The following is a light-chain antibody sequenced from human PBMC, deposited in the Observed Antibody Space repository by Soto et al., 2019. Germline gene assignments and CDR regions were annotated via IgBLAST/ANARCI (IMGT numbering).Light chain of an antibody. J-gene: IGLJ1*01. V-gene: IGLV1-40*01. CDR1: SSNIGAGYD. CDR3: QSYDSSLSGLYV. Sequence: QSVLTQPPSVSGAPGQRVTISCTGSSSNIGAGYDVHWYQQLPGTAPKLLIYGNSNRPSGVPDRFSGSKSGTSASLAITGLQAEDEADYYCQSYDSSLSGLYVFXTGTKLTVL. CDR2: GNS.